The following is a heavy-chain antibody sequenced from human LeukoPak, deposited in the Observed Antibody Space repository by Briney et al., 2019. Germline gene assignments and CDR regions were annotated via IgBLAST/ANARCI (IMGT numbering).Heavy chain of an antibody. CDR3: ARGGVATISFSNDY. V-gene: IGHV4-59*12. CDR2: IYYTGST. CDR1: GGSISTYY. J-gene: IGHJ4*02. Sequence: SETLSLTCTVSGGSISTYYWSWIRQPPGKGLEWIGYIYYTGSTSYNPSLKSRVTMSLDASKNQFSLKLNSVTDADTAVYYCARGGVATISFSNDYWGQGTLVTVSS. D-gene: IGHD5-12*01.